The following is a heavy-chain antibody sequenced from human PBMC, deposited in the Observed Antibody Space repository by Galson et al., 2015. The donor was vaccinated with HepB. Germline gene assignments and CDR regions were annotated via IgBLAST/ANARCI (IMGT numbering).Heavy chain of an antibody. D-gene: IGHD3-16*01. Sequence: SLRLSCAASGFTVSSNYMSWVRQAPGKGLEWVSVIYSGGSTYYADSVKGRFTISRDNSKNTLYLQMNSLRAEDTAVYYCARVVSAANGGRYYYYMDVWGKGTTVTVSS. CDR1: GFTVSSNY. V-gene: IGHV3-53*01. CDR3: ARVVSAANGGRYYYYMDV. J-gene: IGHJ6*03. CDR2: IYSGGST.